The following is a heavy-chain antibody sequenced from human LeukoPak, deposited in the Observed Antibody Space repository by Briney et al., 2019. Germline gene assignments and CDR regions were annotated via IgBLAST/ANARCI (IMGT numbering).Heavy chain of an antibody. CDR3: ARGILYSSGWRGRTHY. D-gene: IGHD6-19*01. CDR1: GYTFTSYD. J-gene: IGHJ4*02. CDR2: MNPNSGNT. V-gene: IGHV1-8*01. Sequence: ASVKVSCKASGYTFTSYDINWVRQATGQGLEWMGWMNPNSGNTGYAQKFQGRVTMTRNTSISTAYMELSSLRSEDTAVYYCARGILYSSGWRGRTHYWGQGTLVTVSS.